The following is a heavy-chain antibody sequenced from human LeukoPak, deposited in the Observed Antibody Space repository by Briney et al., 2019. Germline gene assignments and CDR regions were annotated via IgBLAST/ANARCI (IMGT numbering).Heavy chain of an antibody. D-gene: IGHD6-13*01. CDR3: ARVIAAAATAQADYFDC. V-gene: IGHV3-7*04. J-gene: IGHJ4*02. CDR2: IKLDGSEK. Sequence: GGSLRLSCAASGFTFSSYWMSWVRQAPGKGLEWVANIKLDGSEKYSVDSVKGRFTISRDNAKNSLFLQMNSLRAEDTAVYYCARVIAAAATAQADYFDCWGQGTLVTVSS. CDR1: GFTFSSYW.